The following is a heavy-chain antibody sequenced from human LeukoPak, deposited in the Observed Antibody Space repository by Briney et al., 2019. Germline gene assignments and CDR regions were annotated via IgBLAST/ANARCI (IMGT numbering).Heavy chain of an antibody. V-gene: IGHV3-23*01. CDR2: IRGSGGSS. CDR1: GFTFTSYA. CDR3: ARAHYYGSGSYYLAPFIGYNYGMDV. Sequence: GGSLRLSCAASGFTFTSYAMSWVRQAPGKGLEWVSAIRGSGGSSYYADSVKGRFTISRDNSKNTLYLQMNSLRAEDTAVYYCARAHYYGSGSYYLAPFIGYNYGMDVWGQGTTVTVSS. J-gene: IGHJ6*02. D-gene: IGHD3-10*01.